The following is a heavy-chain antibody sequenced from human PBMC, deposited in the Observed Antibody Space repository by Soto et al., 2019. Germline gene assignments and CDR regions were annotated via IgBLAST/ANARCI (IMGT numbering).Heavy chain of an antibody. D-gene: IGHD2-2*01. J-gene: IGHJ5*02. Sequence: QMQLVQSGAEVKKPGSSVKVSCKASGGTFSSYAISWVRQAPGQGLEWMGGIIPIFGTANYAQKFQGRVTITADESTSTAYMELSSLRSEDTALYYCARVGYCSSTSCYPYRNWFDPWGQGTLVTVSS. CDR1: GGTFSSYA. V-gene: IGHV1-69*01. CDR2: IIPIFGTA. CDR3: ARVGYCSSTSCYPYRNWFDP.